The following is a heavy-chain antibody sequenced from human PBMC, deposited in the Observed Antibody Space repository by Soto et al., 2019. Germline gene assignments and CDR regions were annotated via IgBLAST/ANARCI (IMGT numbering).Heavy chain of an antibody. J-gene: IGHJ4*02. CDR1: GGSISSYY. V-gene: IGHV4-59*01. CDR2: IYYNGST. CDR3: ARARSAGDYGEYYFDY. D-gene: IGHD4-17*01. Sequence: PSETLSLTCTVSGGSISSYYWSWIRQPPGKGLEWIGYIYYNGSTNYNPSLKSRVTISVDTSKNQFSLKLSSVTAADTAVYYCARARSAGDYGEYYFDYWGQGTLVTVSS.